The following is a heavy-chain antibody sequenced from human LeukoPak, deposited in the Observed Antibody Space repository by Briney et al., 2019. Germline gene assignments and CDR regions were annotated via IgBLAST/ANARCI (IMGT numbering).Heavy chain of an antibody. J-gene: IGHJ1*01. D-gene: IGHD1-26*01. CDR3: ARDRDGSYYPYFHH. CDR2: INPNSGGT. Sequence: GASVKVSCKASGYTFTDYFVFWVRQAPGQGLEWMGRINPNSGGTNYAQKFQGRVTMTRDTSINTAYMELSRLRFDDTAVYYCARDRDGSYYPYFHHWGQGTLVTVSS. CDR1: GYTFTDYF. V-gene: IGHV1-2*06.